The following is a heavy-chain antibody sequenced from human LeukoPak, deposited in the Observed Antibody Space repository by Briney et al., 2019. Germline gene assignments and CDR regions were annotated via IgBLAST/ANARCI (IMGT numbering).Heavy chain of an antibody. CDR3: ARGSSGYGYYFDY. D-gene: IGHD3-22*01. J-gene: IGHJ4*02. CDR2: ISSSSSYI. CDR1: GFTFSSYS. Sequence: PGGSLRLSCAASGFTFSSYSMNWVRQAPGKGLEWVSSISSSSSYIYYADSVKGRFTISRDNAKNSLYLQMNSLRAEDTAVYYCARGSSGYGYYFDYWGQGTLVTVSS. V-gene: IGHV3-21*01.